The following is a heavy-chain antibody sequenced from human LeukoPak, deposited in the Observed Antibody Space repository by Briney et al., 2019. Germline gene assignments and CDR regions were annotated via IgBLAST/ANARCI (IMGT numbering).Heavy chain of an antibody. CDR3: ARARLEAAWLIDY. V-gene: IGHV4-34*01. Sequence: KASETLSLTCAVYGGSFSGYYWSWIRQPPGKGLEWIGEINHSGSTNYNPSLKSRVTISVDTSKNQFSLKLSSVTAADTAVYYCARARLEAAWLIDYWGQGTLVTVSS. D-gene: IGHD6-19*01. CDR2: INHSGST. CDR1: GGSFSGYY. J-gene: IGHJ4*02.